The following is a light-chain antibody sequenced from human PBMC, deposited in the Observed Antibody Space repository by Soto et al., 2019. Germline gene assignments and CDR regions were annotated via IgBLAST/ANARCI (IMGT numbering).Light chain of an antibody. CDR3: LLSYNGPYD. CDR1: NGTVTSGHY. Sequence: QALVSQEPSLTVSPGGTVTLTCGSSNGTVTSGHYPYWFQQKPGQAPRTLICDTVKKHSCTLARFSGSLLGGKAALTLSGAQPEDEADYYCLLSYNGPYDCGRGTKVTVL. CDR2: DTV. J-gene: IGLJ1*01. V-gene: IGLV7-46*01.